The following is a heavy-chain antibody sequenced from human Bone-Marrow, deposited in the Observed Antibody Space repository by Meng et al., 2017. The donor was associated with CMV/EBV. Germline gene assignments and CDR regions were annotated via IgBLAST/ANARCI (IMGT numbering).Heavy chain of an antibody. CDR3: ARDRSGSYRYYYYGMDV. J-gene: IGHJ6*02. CDR1: GYTFTGYY. D-gene: IGHD1-26*01. Sequence: ASVQVSCKASGYTFTGYYMHWVRQAPGQGLEWMGWISAYNGNTNYAQELQGRVTMTSDTSTSTAYMELRSLRSDDTDVYYCARDRSGSYRYYYYGMDVWGQGTTVTVSS. V-gene: IGHV1-18*04. CDR2: ISAYNGNT.